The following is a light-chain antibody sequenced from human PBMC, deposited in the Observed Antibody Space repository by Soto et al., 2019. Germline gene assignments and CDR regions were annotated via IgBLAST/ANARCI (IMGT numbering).Light chain of an antibody. Sequence: AIRMTQSPSSLSASTGDRVTITCRASQGISSYLAWYQQKPGKAPKLLIYAASTLQSGVPSRFSGSGSGTDFTLTISCLQSEDFATYYCQQLNSYPQTFGQGTKV. CDR3: QQLNSYPQT. CDR2: AAS. CDR1: QGISSY. J-gene: IGKJ1*01. V-gene: IGKV1-8*01.